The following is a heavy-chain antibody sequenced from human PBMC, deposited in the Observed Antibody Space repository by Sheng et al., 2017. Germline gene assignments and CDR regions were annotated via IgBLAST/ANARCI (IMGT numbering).Heavy chain of an antibody. Sequence: VQLVESGGGLVQPGGSLRLSCEASGLNFSTYSMNWVRQAPGKGPEWVSYISSSSSAIYYADSVKGRFTISRDNAKNSLYLQMNSLRAEDTAVYYCARSRTRGYYPFDYWGQGTLVTVSS. CDR1: GLNFSTYS. CDR2: ISSSSSAI. J-gene: IGHJ4*02. V-gene: IGHV3-48*01. CDR3: ARSRTRGYYPFDY. D-gene: IGHD3-22*01.